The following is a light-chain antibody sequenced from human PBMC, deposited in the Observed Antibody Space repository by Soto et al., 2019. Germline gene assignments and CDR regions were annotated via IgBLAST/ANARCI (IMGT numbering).Light chain of an antibody. J-gene: IGLJ2*01. V-gene: IGLV2-14*01. CDR3: SSYTSSSTLVV. CDR1: SSDVANYNY. CDR2: EVS. Sequence: QSALTQPASVSGSPGQSITISCTGTSSDVANYNYVSWYQQNPGKAPKLMIYEVSNRPSGVSNRFSGSKSGNTASLTISGLQAEDEADYYCSSYTSSSTLVVFGGGTKVTVL.